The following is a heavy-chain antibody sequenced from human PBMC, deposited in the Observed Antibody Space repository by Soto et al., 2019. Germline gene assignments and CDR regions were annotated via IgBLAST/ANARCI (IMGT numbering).Heavy chain of an antibody. J-gene: IGHJ5*02. Sequence: SETLSLTCAVYGGSFSGYYWSWIRQPPGKGLEWIGEINHSGSTNYNPSLKSRVTISVDTSKNQFSLKLSPVTAADTAVYYCARRRVLRVVAATPYWFDPWGQGTLVTVSS. V-gene: IGHV4-34*01. CDR2: INHSGST. CDR3: ARRRVLRVVAATPYWFDP. D-gene: IGHD2-15*01. CDR1: GGSFSGYY.